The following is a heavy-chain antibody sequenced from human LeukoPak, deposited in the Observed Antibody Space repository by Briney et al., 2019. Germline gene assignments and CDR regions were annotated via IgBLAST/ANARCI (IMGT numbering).Heavy chain of an antibody. CDR3: RQSIVLRSTRCYGRSPRYFHC. CDR2: ISGSGGST. D-gene: IGHD2-2*01. CDR1: GFTFSSNA. V-gene: IGHV3-23*01. Sequence: QPGGSLRLSCAASGFTFSSNAMSWVRQAPGKGLEWVSGISGSGGSTFYAESVKGRFTVSRDNSKNTLYLQMNSLRAEDTAVHHCRQSIVLRSTRCYGRSPRYFHCWGQGTLVTVSS. J-gene: IGHJ4*02.